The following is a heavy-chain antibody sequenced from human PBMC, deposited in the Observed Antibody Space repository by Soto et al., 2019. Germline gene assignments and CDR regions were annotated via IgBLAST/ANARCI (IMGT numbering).Heavy chain of an antibody. J-gene: IGHJ6*02. CDR2: ISSSGSTI. CDR3: ARAQGPLTWRELCEYSHYGMDC. Sequence: PGRSLRLSFAASGFTFSDYYMSWIRQAPGKGLEWVSYISSSGSTIYYADSVKGRFTISRDNAKNSLYLQMNSLRAEDTAVYYCARAQGPLTWRELCEYSHYGMDCWGHGTMVTVSS. CDR1: GFTFSDYY. V-gene: IGHV3-11*01. D-gene: IGHD3-16*01.